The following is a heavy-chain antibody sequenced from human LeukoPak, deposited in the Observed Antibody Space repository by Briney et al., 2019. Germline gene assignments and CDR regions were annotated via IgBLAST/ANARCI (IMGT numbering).Heavy chain of an antibody. V-gene: IGHV4-59*08. D-gene: IGHD3-22*01. CDR2: IYYTGST. Sequence: SETLSLTCTVSSGSISSSYWSWIRQPPGKGLEWIGYIYYTGSTNYNPSLKSRVTISIDTSKNQFSLKLSSATAADTAVYYCARHYYDSSGYYKRAFDIWGQGTMVTVSS. CDR1: SGSISSSY. CDR3: ARHYYDSSGYYKRAFDI. J-gene: IGHJ3*02.